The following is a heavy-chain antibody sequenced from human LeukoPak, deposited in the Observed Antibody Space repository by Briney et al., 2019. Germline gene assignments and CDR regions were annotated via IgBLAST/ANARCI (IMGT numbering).Heavy chain of an antibody. Sequence: KPSETLSLTCTVSGGSISSYYWSWIRQPPGKGLEWIGYIYYSGSTNYNPSLKSRVTISVDTSKNQFSLKLSSVTAADTAVYYCARDYYDSSGYYPEVYYWGQGTLVTVSS. CDR3: ARDYYDSSGYYPEVYY. D-gene: IGHD3-22*01. CDR1: GGSISSYY. J-gene: IGHJ4*02. CDR2: IYYSGST. V-gene: IGHV4-59*12.